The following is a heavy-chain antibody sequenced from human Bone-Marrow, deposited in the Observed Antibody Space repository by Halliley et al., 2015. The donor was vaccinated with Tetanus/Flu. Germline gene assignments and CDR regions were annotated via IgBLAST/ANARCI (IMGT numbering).Heavy chain of an antibody. Sequence: QLVQSGAEVKEPGESLKISCKTSGYSFTTHWIAWVRQMPGKGLEYMGIIYPGVSDTRYRPSFQGQVTISADKSVSTAYLQWRSLKASDTAMYYCARLGGAFDFWSGFHFDSWGQGTLVTVSS. D-gene: IGHD3-3*01. CDR3: ARLGGAFDFWSGFHFDS. CDR1: GYSFTTHW. V-gene: IGHV5-51*01. CDR2: IYPGVSDT. J-gene: IGHJ4*02.